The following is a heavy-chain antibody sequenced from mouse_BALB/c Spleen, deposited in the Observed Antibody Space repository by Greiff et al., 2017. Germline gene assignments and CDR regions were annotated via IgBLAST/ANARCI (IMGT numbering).Heavy chain of an antibody. J-gene: IGHJ1*01. V-gene: IGHV5-12-2*01. CDR3: ARQEGFYYGSSYDWYFDV. CDR1: GFTFSSYT. CDR2: ISNGGGST. Sequence: DVMLVESGGGLVQPGGSLKLSCAASGFTFSSYTMSWVRQTPEKRLEWVAYISNGGGSTYYPDTVKGRFTISRDNAKNTLYLQMSSLKSEDTAMYYCARQEGFYYGSSYDWYFDVWGAGTTVTVSS. D-gene: IGHD1-1*01.